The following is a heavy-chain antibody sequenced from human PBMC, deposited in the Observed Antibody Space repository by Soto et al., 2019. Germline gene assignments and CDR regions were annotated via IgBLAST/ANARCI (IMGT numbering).Heavy chain of an antibody. J-gene: IGHJ4*02. Sequence: SVKVSCKSSAYPFTGYAMHWVRQAPGQRLEWMAWINAGNGNTKYSQKFQGRFTIIRDTSASTAYMELRSMRSEDTAVYYCAREREWMGSLGYSFDYWGQGTLVTVSS. CDR1: AYPFTGYA. CDR3: AREREWMGSLGYSFDY. V-gene: IGHV1-3*01. D-gene: IGHD3-22*01. CDR2: INAGNGNT.